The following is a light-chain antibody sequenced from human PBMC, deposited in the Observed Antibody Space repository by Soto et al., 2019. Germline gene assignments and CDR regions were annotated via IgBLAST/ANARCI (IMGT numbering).Light chain of an antibody. Sequence: EIVLTQSPGTLSLSPGEGGTLSCRASQSISRSYLAWYQQKPGQSPRLLIYAASSRATGIPDRFSGSGSGTDFTLTISRLEPEDFAVYYCQLYGGSHMFSFGQGTKLEIK. CDR1: QSISRSY. V-gene: IGKV3-20*01. CDR3: QLYGGSHMFS. CDR2: AAS. J-gene: IGKJ2*01.